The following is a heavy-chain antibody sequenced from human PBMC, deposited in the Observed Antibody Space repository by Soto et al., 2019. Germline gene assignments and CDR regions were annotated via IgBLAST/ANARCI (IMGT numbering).Heavy chain of an antibody. CDR1: GFTFSSYG. Sequence: PGESLRLSCAASGFTFSSYGMHWVRQAPGKGLEWVAVISSDGTSRFYADSVKGRFTISRDNSKNTLYLQMNSLRAEDTAMYYCAKVRVKDYYYYAMDVWGQGTTVTVSS. CDR3: AKVRVKDYYYYAMDV. J-gene: IGHJ6*01. V-gene: IGHV3-30*18. D-gene: IGHD4-4*01. CDR2: ISSDGTSR.